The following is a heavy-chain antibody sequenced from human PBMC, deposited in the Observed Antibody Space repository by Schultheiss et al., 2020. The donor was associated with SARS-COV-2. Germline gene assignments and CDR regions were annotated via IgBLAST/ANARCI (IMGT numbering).Heavy chain of an antibody. Sequence: GGSLRLSCAASGFTFSSYWMHWVRQAPGKGLVWVSAISGSGGSTYYADSVKGRFTISRDNSKNTLYLQMNSLRDEDTAVYYCTTGATYGSGSYYYYYYGMDVWGQGTTVTVSS. J-gene: IGHJ6*02. CDR1: GFTFSSYW. D-gene: IGHD3-10*01. CDR2: ISGSGGST. V-gene: IGHV3-23*01. CDR3: TTGATYGSGSYYYYYYGMDV.